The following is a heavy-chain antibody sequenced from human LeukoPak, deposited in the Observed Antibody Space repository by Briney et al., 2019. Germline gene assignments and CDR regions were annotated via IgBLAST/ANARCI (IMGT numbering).Heavy chain of an antibody. V-gene: IGHV1-2*02. D-gene: IGHD3-22*01. CDR2: INPNSGGT. J-gene: IGHJ3*01. CDR1: GYTFTSYA. Sequence: ASVKVSCKASGYTFTSYAMNWVRQAPGQGLEWMGWINPNSGGTSFAQKFQGRVTMTRDTSISTAYMELSRLRFDDTAVYYCARDRAYSSGRDDTFDLWGQGTMVIVSS. CDR3: ARDRAYSSGRDDTFDL.